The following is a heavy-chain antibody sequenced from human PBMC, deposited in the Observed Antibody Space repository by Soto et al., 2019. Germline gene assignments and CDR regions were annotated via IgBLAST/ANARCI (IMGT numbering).Heavy chain of an antibody. D-gene: IGHD3-22*01. J-gene: IGHJ1*01. CDR3: ARGDYLNRSGYYYFQH. CDR1: GDIFTRYS. Sequence: VRLVQSGAEVKKPGSSVRVSCRAPGDIFTRYSFSWVRQAPGQGLEWMGGVIPVFGTSNYGRKFQGRVTITADKSANTAFLDMSGLRYDDTAVYYCARGDYLNRSGYYYFQHWGQGTPVTVPS. V-gene: IGHV1-69*06. CDR2: VIPVFGTS.